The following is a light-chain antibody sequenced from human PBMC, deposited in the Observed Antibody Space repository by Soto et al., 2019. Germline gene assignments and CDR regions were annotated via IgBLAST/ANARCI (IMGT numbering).Light chain of an antibody. CDR3: QQRTDRPPWT. J-gene: IGKJ1*01. CDR1: QSIASW. Sequence: DIQMTQSPSSVSASVGDRVTITCRASQSIASWLTWYQHKPGKAPKVLIYAASRLQSGVPSRFSGSESGTTFTLTISSLEPEDFAVYYCQQRTDRPPWTFGQGTKVDIK. V-gene: IGKV1-12*01. CDR2: AAS.